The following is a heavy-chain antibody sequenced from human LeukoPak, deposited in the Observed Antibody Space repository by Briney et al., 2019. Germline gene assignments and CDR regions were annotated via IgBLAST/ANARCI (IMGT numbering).Heavy chain of an antibody. CDR1: GGSISSSSYY. V-gene: IGHV4-39*07. CDR2: IYYSGST. D-gene: IGHD5-24*01. CDR3: ARLEMATITTYYYYYMDV. J-gene: IGHJ6*03. Sequence: SSETLSLTCTVSGGSISSSSYYWGWIRQPPGKGLEWIGSIYYSGSTYYNPSLKSRVTISVDTSKNQFSLKLSSVTAADTAVYYCARLEMATITTYYYYYMDVWGKGTTVTISS.